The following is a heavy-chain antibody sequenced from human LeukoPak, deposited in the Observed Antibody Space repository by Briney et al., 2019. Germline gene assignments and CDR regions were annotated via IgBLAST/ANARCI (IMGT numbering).Heavy chain of an antibody. J-gene: IGHJ4*02. Sequence: SETLSLTCTVSGGSISSGGYYWSWIRQHPGKGLEWIGYIYYSGSTYYNPSLKSRVTISVDTSKNQFSLELSSVTAADTAVYYCARDAYYYGSGTPTGTNYFDYWGQGTLVTVSS. V-gene: IGHV4-31*03. CDR3: ARDAYYYGSGTPTGTNYFDY. D-gene: IGHD3-10*01. CDR1: GGSISSGGYY. CDR2: IYYSGST.